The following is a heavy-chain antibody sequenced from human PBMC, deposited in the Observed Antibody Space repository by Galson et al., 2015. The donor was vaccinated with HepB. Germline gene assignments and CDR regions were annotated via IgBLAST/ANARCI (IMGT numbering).Heavy chain of an antibody. CDR2: IYTSGST. V-gene: IGHV4-4*07. J-gene: IGHJ3*02. CDR1: GGSISSYY. CDR3: ARDMITFGGVIEPNAFDI. Sequence: TLSLTCTVSGGSISSYYWSWIRQPAGKGLEWIGRIYTSGSTNYNPSLKSRVTMSVDTSKNQFSLKLSSVTAADTAVYYCARDMITFGGVIEPNAFDIWGQGTMVTVSS. D-gene: IGHD3-16*02.